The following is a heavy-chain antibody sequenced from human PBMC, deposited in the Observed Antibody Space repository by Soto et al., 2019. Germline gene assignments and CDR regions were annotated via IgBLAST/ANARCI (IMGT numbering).Heavy chain of an antibody. CDR2: IYSGGST. Sequence: QPGGSLRLSCAASGFTVSSNYMSWVRQAPGKGLEWVSVIYSGGSTYYADSVKGRFTISRHNSKNTLYLQMNSLRAEDTAVYYCARETPGYYYYYMDVWGKGTTVTVSS. V-gene: IGHV3-53*04. CDR1: GFTVSSNY. CDR3: ARETPGYYYYYMDV. J-gene: IGHJ6*03.